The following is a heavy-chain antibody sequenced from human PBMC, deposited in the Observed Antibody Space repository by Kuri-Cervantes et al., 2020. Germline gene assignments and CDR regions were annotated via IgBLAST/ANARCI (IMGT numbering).Heavy chain of an antibody. CDR3: AKAGARVISGSDLGAFDY. Sequence: GESLKISCAASGFTFSSYAMHWVRQAPGKGLEWVAVISYDGSNKYYADSVKGRFTISRDNSKNTLYLQMNSLRAEDTAVYYCAKAGARVISGSDLGAFDYWGQGTLVTVSS. CDR1: GFTFSSYA. V-gene: IGHV3-30-3*01. D-gene: IGHD1-26*01. J-gene: IGHJ4*02. CDR2: ISYDGSNK.